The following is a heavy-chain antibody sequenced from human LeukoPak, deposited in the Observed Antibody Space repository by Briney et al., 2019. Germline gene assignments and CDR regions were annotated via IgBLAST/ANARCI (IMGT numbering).Heavy chain of an antibody. Sequence: VASVKVSCKASGYTFTGYYMHWVRQAPGQGLEWMGIINPSGDSTSYAQKFQGRVTMTRDTSTSTVYMELSSLRSEDTAVYYCAGSTSLSLSKGLWGRGTLVTVSS. V-gene: IGHV1-46*01. D-gene: IGHD2-2*01. CDR1: GYTFTGYY. J-gene: IGHJ2*01. CDR2: INPSGDST. CDR3: AGSTSLSLSKGL.